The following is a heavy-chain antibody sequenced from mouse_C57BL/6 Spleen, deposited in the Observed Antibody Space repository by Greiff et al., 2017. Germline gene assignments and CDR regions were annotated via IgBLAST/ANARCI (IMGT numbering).Heavy chain of an antibody. CDR1: GYTFTSYW. D-gene: IGHD2-4*01. CDR2: IDPSDSET. CDR3: ARRGAYDYDPFAY. J-gene: IGHJ3*01. Sequence: VQLQQPGAELVRPGSSVKLSCKASGYTFTSYWMHWVKQRPIQGLEWIGNIDPSDSETHYNQKFKDKATLTVDKSSSTAYMQLSSLTSEDSAVCYCARRGAYDYDPFAYWGQGTLVTVAA. V-gene: IGHV1-52*01.